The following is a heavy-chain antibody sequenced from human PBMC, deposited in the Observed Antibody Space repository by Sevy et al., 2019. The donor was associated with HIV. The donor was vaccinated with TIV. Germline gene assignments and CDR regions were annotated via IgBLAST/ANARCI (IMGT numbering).Heavy chain of an antibody. D-gene: IGHD3-9*01. CDR1: GYTLTKLS. V-gene: IGHV1-24*01. CDR2: FDPEDGER. CDR3: TTMEYYHNVIDHSSGDY. J-gene: IGHJ4*02. Sequence: ASVKVSCKASGYTLTKLSMHWVRQAPGKEPEWMGGFDPEDGERIYAQKFQGRVTMTEDTSTNTAYMELSSLGSEDTAVYYCTTMEYYHNVIDHSSGDYWGQGTLVTVSS.